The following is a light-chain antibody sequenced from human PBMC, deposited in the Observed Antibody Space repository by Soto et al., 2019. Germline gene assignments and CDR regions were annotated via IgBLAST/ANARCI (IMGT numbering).Light chain of an antibody. CDR1: QSVLHRSSNKNF. Sequence: DIVMTQSPDSLAVSLGERATVNCKSSQSVLHRSSNKNFLAWNQQKPGQPPKLLISWASTRESGVPDRFSGSASETDFALPISSLQAEDVAVYFCQHNYHTPWTFGQGTKVEIK. J-gene: IGKJ1*01. CDR3: QHNYHTPWT. CDR2: WAS. V-gene: IGKV4-1*01.